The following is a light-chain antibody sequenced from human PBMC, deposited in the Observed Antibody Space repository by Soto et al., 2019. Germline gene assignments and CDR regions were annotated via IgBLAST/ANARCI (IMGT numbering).Light chain of an antibody. V-gene: IGKV3-11*01. CDR1: QTVDRY. J-gene: IGKJ2*02. CDR3: QPRGKWPST. CDR2: DAY. Sequence: EVVLTQSPDTLSLSPGETATLSCRASQTVDRYVAWYQQKVGQAPRLLIYDAYTRATGVGARFTGSGSATDVSLTISSLGPEDFAVYYCQPRGKWPSTFGPGTKVEMK.